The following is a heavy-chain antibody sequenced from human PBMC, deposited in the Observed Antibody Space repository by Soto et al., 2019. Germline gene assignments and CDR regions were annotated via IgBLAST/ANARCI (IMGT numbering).Heavy chain of an antibody. V-gene: IGHV4-39*07. D-gene: IGHD3-22*01. CDR3: ASDDSHDAFDI. CDR1: CCSLSSSSYF. J-gene: IGHJ3*02. CDR2: IYYSGST. Sequence: SGTLSLTCTFSCCSLSSSSYFWGWIRQPPGKGLEWIGSIYYSGSTYYNPSLKSRVTISVDTSKNQFSLKLSSVTAADTAVYYCASDDSHDAFDIWGQGTMVTVSS.